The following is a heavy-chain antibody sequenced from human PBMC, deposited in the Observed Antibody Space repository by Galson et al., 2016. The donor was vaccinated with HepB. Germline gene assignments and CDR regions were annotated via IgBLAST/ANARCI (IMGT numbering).Heavy chain of an antibody. Sequence: LSLTCTVSGGSISSFTYYWGWIRQPPGKGLEWIGSIYYSGSTYYDPSLKSRVTISVDTSKNQFSLKLCSVTAADTAVYYCARHSITVTGTLKLWGRGTLVTVSS. CDR2: IYYSGST. V-gene: IGHV4-39*01. D-gene: IGHD6-19*01. CDR1: GGSISSFTYY. CDR3: ARHSITVTGTLKL. J-gene: IGHJ2*01.